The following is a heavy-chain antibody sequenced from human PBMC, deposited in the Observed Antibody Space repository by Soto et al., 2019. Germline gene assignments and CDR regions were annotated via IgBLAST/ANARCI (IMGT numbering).Heavy chain of an antibody. Sequence: DVQLVESGGGLIQPGESLRLSCAAYGLTVSGKKYVAWVRQAPGKGLEWISALYDVDGTYYADSVKGRFTTSSDSSKTTVYLQMNGLRPDDTAVYYCASWHEREHAYDVWGRGTTVTVSS. CDR1: GLTVSGKKY. J-gene: IGHJ3*01. CDR2: LYDVDGT. CDR3: ASWHEREHAYDV. D-gene: IGHD1-1*01. V-gene: IGHV3-53*01.